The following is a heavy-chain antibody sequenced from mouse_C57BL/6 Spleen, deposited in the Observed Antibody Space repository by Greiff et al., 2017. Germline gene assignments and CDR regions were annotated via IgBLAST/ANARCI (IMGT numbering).Heavy chain of an antibody. V-gene: IGHV2-2*01. Sequence: QVQLKQSGPGLVQPSQSLSITCTVSGFSLTSYGVHWVRQSPGKGLEWLGVIWSGGSTDYNAAFISRLSISKDNSKSQVVFKMNSLQADDTAIYYCARSSLYYLDYWGQGTTLTVSS. CDR3: ARSSLYYLDY. J-gene: IGHJ2*01. CDR1: GFSLTSYG. CDR2: IWSGGST.